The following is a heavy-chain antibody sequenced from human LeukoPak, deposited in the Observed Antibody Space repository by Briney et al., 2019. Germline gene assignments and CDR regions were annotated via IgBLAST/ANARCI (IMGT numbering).Heavy chain of an antibody. D-gene: IGHD3-22*01. J-gene: IGHJ5*02. CDR2: IYYSGST. V-gene: IGHV4-39*01. CDR1: GGSIRSSDYY. Sequence: SETLSLTCNVLGGSIRSSDYYWGWIRQPPGKGLEWIGSIYYSGSTYYNPSLKGRGTMSVDTSNNQFSLKLTSATATDTAVYYCVRLFYYDSRGPPSWGQGTLVTVSS. CDR3: VRLFYYDSRGPPS.